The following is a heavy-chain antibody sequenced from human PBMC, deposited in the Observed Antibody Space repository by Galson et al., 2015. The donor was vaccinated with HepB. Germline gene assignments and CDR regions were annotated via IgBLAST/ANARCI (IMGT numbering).Heavy chain of an antibody. CDR2: IRSKAYGGTT. D-gene: IGHD3-16*02. J-gene: IGHJ4*02. Sequence: SLRLSCAASGFTFGDYAMSWFRQAPGKGLEWVGFIRSKAYGGTTEYAASVKGRFTISRDDSKSIAYLQMNSLKTEDTAVYYCTRSFLDGVIVPHPVDYWGQGTLVTVSS. CDR1: GFTFGDYA. CDR3: TRSFLDGVIVPHPVDY. V-gene: IGHV3-49*03.